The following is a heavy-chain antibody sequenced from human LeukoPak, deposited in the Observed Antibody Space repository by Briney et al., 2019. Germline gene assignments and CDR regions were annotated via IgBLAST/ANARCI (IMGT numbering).Heavy chain of an antibody. CDR1: GFTFSNAW. Sequence: GGSLRLSCAASGFTFSNAWMNWVRQAPGKGLEWVGRIKRKTDGGATDYAAPVKGRFTISRDDSKNTLYLHMNRLKPEDTGVYYCTSPSSPYYYYNMDVWGQGTTVTVSS. V-gene: IGHV3-15*01. CDR3: TSPSSPYYYYNMDV. J-gene: IGHJ6*02. CDR2: IKRKTDGGAT.